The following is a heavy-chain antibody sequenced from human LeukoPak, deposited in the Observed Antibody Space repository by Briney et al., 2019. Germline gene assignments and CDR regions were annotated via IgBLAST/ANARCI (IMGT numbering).Heavy chain of an antibody. J-gene: IGHJ4*02. CDR1: RFTFSRYW. V-gene: IGHV3-7*05. D-gene: IGHD2-8*01. CDR2: TNEDGSVK. Sequence: AGGSLRLSCAASRFTFSRYWVSWVRQAPGKGLEWVAHTNEDGSVKYYVDSVKGRFTISRDNAKNSLFLQMNSLRADDTAVYYRVSWGPEQSVSLVDEKNYWGQGTLVTVSS. CDR3: VSWGPEQSVSLVDEKNY.